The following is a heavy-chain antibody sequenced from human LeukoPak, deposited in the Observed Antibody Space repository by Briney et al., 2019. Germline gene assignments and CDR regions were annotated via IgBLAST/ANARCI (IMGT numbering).Heavy chain of an antibody. Sequence: PSETLSLTCAVYGGSFSGYYWSWIRQPPGKGLEWIGEINHSGSTNYNPSLKSRVTISVDTSKNQFSLKLSSVTAADTAVYYCARAILPRIGPKEVGATAHFDYWGQGTLVTVSS. V-gene: IGHV4-34*01. D-gene: IGHD1-26*01. CDR2: INHSGST. J-gene: IGHJ4*02. CDR1: GGSFSGYY. CDR3: ARAILPRIGPKEVGATAHFDY.